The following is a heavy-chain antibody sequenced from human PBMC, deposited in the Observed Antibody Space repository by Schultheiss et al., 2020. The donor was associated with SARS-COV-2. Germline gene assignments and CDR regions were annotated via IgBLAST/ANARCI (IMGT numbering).Heavy chain of an antibody. D-gene: IGHD1-26*01. CDR2: IVVGSGNT. V-gene: IGHV1-58*02. J-gene: IGHJ4*02. Sequence: SVKVSCKASGFTFTSSTMQWVRQARGQRLEWIGWIVVGSGNTNYAQKFQGRVTITADESTSTAYMELSSLRSEDTAVYYCARDPPLSVGATTRDDYWGQGTLVTVSS. CDR1: GFTFTSST. CDR3: ARDPPLSVGATTRDDY.